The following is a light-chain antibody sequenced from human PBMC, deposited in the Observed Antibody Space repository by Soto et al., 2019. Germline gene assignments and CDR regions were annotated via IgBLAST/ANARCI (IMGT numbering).Light chain of an antibody. CDR1: SSDVGSYNL. CDR2: EGS. V-gene: IGLV2-23*01. J-gene: IGLJ1*01. Sequence: QSVLTQPAFVSGSPGQSITISCTGTSSDVGSYNLVSWYQQHPGKAPKLMIYEGSKRPSGVSNRFSGSKSGNTASLTISGLQAEDEADYYCCSYAGSSIFYVFGTGTKLTVL. CDR3: CSYAGSSIFYV.